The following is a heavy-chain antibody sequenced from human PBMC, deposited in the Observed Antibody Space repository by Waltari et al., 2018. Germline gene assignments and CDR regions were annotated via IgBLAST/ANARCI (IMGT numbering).Heavy chain of an antibody. CDR2: IWDDGSNK. CDR1: RFHFRTYV. V-gene: IGHV3-33*01. Sequence: QVHLVESGGGVVQPGRSLRLSCAASRFHFRTYVMHWVRQAPGKGLEWVEAIWDDGSNKKYADSVKGRFTISRDNSRNTVYLQMNSLRADDTAMYYCAGWELFGPGGFDYWGQGTLVTVSS. J-gene: IGHJ4*02. CDR3: AGWELFGPGGFDY. D-gene: IGHD1-7*01.